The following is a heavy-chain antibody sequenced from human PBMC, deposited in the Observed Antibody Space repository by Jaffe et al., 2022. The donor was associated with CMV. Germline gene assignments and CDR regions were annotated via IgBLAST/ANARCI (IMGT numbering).Heavy chain of an antibody. CDR3: TTESPVYYDSSGDPALYYFDY. J-gene: IGHJ4*02. CDR2: IKSKTDGGTT. D-gene: IGHD3-22*01. CDR1: GFTFSNAW. Sequence: EVQLVESGGGLVKPGGSLRLSCAASGFTFSNAWMSWVRQAPGKGLEWVGRIKSKTDGGTTDYAAPVKGRFTISRDDSKNTLYLQMNSLKTEDTAVYYCTTESPVYYDSSGDPALYYFDYWGQGTLVTVSS. V-gene: IGHV3-15*01.